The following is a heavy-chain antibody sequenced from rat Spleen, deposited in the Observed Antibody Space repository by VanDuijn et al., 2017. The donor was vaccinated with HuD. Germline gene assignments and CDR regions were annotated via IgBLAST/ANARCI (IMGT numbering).Heavy chain of an antibody. D-gene: IGHD1-9*01. CDR2: MWSGGTT. J-gene: IGHJ3*01. CDR3: ARSAYGYNLNWFAY. Sequence: QVQLMESGPGLVQPSQTLSLTCTVSGFSLSSYSVNWVRQPPGKGLEWIGAMWSGGTTDYNSALKSRLSISRDTSKSQVLLTMNNLQTEDTAMYFCARSAYGYNLNWFAYWGQGTLVTVSS. CDR1: GFSLSSYS. V-gene: IGHV2-15*01.